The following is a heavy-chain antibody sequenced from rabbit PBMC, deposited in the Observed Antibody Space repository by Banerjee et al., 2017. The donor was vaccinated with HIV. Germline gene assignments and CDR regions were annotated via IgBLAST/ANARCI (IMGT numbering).Heavy chain of an antibody. J-gene: IGHJ4*01. Sequence: QEQLEESGGDLVKPEGSLTLTCTASGFTISSVYWICWVRQAPGKGLEWIACIYSGSSGSTNYASWAKGRFTISKTSSTTVTLQMTSLTAADTATYFCARDLAGVTGWNFGLWGPGTLVTVS. V-gene: IGHV1S45*01. D-gene: IGHD4-1*01. CDR1: GFTISSVYW. CDR3: ARDLAGVTGWNFGL. CDR2: IYSGSSGST.